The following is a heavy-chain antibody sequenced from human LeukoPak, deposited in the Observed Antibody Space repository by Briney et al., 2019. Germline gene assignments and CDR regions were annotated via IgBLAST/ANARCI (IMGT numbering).Heavy chain of an antibody. CDR2: INPSGGST. Sequence: GASVKVSCKASGYSFTSNYMHWVRQAPGQGLEWMGIINPSGGSTSYAQKFQGRVTMTRDTSTSTVYMELSSLRSEDTAVYYCARDQYSSGWYVGFGMDVWGQGTTVTASS. J-gene: IGHJ6*02. V-gene: IGHV1-46*01. CDR1: GYSFTSNY. CDR3: ARDQYSSGWYVGFGMDV. D-gene: IGHD6-19*01.